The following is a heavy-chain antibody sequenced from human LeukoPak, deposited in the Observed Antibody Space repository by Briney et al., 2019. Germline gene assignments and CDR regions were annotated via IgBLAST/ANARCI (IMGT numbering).Heavy chain of an antibody. V-gene: IGHV4-59*12. CDR1: GGSNY. Sequence: SETLSLTCTVSGGSNYWSWIRQPPGRGLEWIGYIHYSGSTYYNPSLKSRVTISVDTSKNQFSLKLSSVTAADTAVYYCARDSSGILVSGAFDIWGQGTMVTVSS. D-gene: IGHD3-10*01. J-gene: IGHJ3*02. CDR3: ARDSSGILVSGAFDI. CDR2: IHYSGST.